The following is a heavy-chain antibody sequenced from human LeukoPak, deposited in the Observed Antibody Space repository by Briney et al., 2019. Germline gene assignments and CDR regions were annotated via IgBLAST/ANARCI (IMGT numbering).Heavy chain of an antibody. D-gene: IGHD4-17*01. V-gene: IGHV4-34*01. Sequence: PSETLSLTCAAYGGSFSGYYWSWIRQPPGKGLEWIGEINHSGSTNYNPSLKSRVTISVDTSKNQFSLKLSSVTAADTAVYYCASGTTVTTYYWGQGTLVTVSS. J-gene: IGHJ4*02. CDR1: GGSFSGYY. CDR2: INHSGST. CDR3: ASGTTVTTYY.